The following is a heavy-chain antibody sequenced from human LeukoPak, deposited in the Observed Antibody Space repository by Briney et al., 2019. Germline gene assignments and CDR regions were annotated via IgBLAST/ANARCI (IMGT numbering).Heavy chain of an antibody. J-gene: IGHJ3*02. CDR2: IYYSGST. D-gene: IGHD6-19*01. V-gene: IGHV4-59*08. Sequence: SETLSLTCTVSGGSISSYYWSWIRQPPGKGLEWIGYIYYSGSTNYNPSLKCRVTISVDTSKNQFSLKLSSVTAADTAVYYCARSGSGWYSDDQRDAFDIWGQGTMVTVSS. CDR3: ARSGSGWYSDDQRDAFDI. CDR1: GGSISSYY.